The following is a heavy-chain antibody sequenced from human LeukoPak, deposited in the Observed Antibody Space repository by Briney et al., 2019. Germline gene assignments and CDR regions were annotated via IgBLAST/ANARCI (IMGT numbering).Heavy chain of an antibody. CDR3: ARDREMATTDY. CDR2: IIPILGIA. CDR1: GGTFSSYA. V-gene: IGHV1-69*04. J-gene: IGHJ4*02. D-gene: IGHD5-24*01. Sequence: GSSVKVSCKASGGTFSSYAISWVRQAPGQGLEWMGRIIPILGIANYAQKFQGRVTMTRDTSISTAYMELSRLRSDDTAVYYCARDREMATTDYWGQGTLVTVSS.